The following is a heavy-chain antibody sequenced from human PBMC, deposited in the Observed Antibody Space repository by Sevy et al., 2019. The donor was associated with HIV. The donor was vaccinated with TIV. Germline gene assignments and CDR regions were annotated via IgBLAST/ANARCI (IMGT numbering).Heavy chain of an antibody. V-gene: IGHV3-30-3*01. CDR3: ARRYFDV. CDR1: GFTFSRHA. J-gene: IGHJ4*02. Sequence: GGSLRLSCVGSGFTFSRHAMHWVRQAPGKGLEWVAVILYDGSNKYYADSVKGRFTISRDNAMQSLYLEMNNLRVEDSGIYYCARRYFDVWGQGTLVTVSS. CDR2: ILYDGSNK.